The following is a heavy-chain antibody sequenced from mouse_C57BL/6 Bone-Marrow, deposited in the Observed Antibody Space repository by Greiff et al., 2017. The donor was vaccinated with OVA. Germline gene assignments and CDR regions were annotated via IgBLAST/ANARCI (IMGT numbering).Heavy chain of an antibody. CDR1: GFNIKNTY. CDR3: ALVFRYDGYYVWYFDV. V-gene: IGHV14-3*01. J-gene: IGHJ1*03. Sequence: EVQLQQSVAELVRPGASVKLSCTASGFNIKNTYMHWVKQRPEQGLEWIGRIDPANGNTKYAPKFQGKATITADTSSNTAYLQLSSLTSEDTAIYYCALVFRYDGYYVWYFDVWGTGTTVTVSS. D-gene: IGHD2-3*01. CDR2: IDPANGNT.